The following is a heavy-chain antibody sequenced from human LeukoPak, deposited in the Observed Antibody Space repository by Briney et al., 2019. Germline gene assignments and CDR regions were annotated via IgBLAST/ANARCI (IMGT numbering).Heavy chain of an antibody. D-gene: IGHD6-19*01. V-gene: IGHV3-30*04. J-gene: IGHJ4*02. CDR1: GFTFSSYA. CDR3: ARGSTYSSGWYTGFDY. Sequence: RRSLRLSCAASGFTFSSYAMHWVRQAPDKGLGWVAVISYDGSNKYYTDSVKGRFTIYRDNANKSVYLQMNSLRAEDTAVYYCARGSTYSSGWYTGFDYWGQGTLVTVSS. CDR2: ISYDGSNK.